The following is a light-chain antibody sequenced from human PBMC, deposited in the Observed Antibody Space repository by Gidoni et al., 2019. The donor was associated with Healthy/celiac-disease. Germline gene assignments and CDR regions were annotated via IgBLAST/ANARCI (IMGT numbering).Light chain of an antibody. CDR2: WAS. CDR1: QSVLYSSNNKNY. V-gene: IGKV4-1*01. CDR3: QQYYSPYT. J-gene: IGKJ2*01. Sequence: DIVITPSPDSLAVSLGERATINCKSSQSVLYSSNNKNYLAWYQQKPGQPPKLLIYWASTRESGVPDRFSGSGSGTDFTLTISSLQAEDVAVYYCQQYYSPYTFGQGTKLEIK.